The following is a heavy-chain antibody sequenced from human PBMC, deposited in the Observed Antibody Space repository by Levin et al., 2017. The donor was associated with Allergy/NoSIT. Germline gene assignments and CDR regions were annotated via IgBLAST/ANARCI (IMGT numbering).Heavy chain of an antibody. J-gene: IGHJ4*02. Sequence: QTGGSLRLSCAASGFSFDVYNMHWVRQSPGKGLEWVSLISRDGTSRHYADSVKGRFTISRDNSKNSLYLQMNSLRTEDTALYYCAFQDGGNVYWGQGTLVTVSS. CDR1: GFSFDVYN. CDR3: AFQDGGNVY. D-gene: IGHD4-23*01. V-gene: IGHV3-43*01. CDR2: ISRDGTSR.